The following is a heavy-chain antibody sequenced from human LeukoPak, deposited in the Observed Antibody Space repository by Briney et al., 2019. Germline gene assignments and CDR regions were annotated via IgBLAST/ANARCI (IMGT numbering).Heavy chain of an antibody. J-gene: IGHJ4*02. CDR1: GFTFSTYA. Sequence: PGGSLRLSCAASGFTFSTYALGWVRRAPGKGLEWVSVITPGGDTYYADSVKGRFTISRDNSKSTQLLQMNSLRAEDTALYYCLGYCSGGSCYSGGYWGQGTLVTVSS. CDR3: LGYCSGGSCYSGGY. D-gene: IGHD2-15*01. V-gene: IGHV3-23*01. CDR2: ITPGGDT.